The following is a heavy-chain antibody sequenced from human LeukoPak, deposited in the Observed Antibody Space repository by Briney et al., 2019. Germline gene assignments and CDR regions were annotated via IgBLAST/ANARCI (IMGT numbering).Heavy chain of an antibody. J-gene: IGHJ6*02. D-gene: IGHD3-16*01. CDR2: INGGNGNT. CDR3: ARDQGRGLMQRDYYYYYGMDV. V-gene: IGHV1-3*01. Sequence: ASVKVSCKASGYTFTTYAMHWVRQAPGQRLEWMGWINGGNGNTKYSQKFQDRVTFTRDTSASTAYMELSSLRSEDTAVYYCARDQGRGLMQRDYYYYYGMDVWGQGTTVTVSS. CDR1: GYTFTTYA.